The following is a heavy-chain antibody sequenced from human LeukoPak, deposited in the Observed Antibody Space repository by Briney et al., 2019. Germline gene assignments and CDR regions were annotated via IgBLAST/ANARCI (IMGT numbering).Heavy chain of an antibody. V-gene: IGHV4-59*01. D-gene: IGHD4/OR15-4a*01. CDR2: NSYSGST. J-gene: IGHJ6*03. CDR3: ARAFVWCMDV. CDR1: GGSISTYC. Sequence: SETLSLTCTVSGGSISTYCWSWIRQPPGKELEWIGYNSYSGSTNYNPSLKSRVTISVDTSKNQFSLKLSSVTAADTAVYYCARAFVWCMDVWGKGTTVTVSS.